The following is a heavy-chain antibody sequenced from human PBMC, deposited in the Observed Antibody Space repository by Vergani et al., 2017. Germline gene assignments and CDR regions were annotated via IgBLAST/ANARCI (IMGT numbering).Heavy chain of an antibody. V-gene: IGHV1-2*02. D-gene: IGHD5-18*01. CDR2: INPSSGST. CDR1: GYTFTGYY. Sequence: QVQLVQSGAEVKKPGASVKVSCKASGYTFTGYYMHWVRQASGQGLEWMGWINPSSGSTNYAQKFQGRVPMTRDTSISTAYMELSRLRSDDTAGYYFARGGPEYSYDLIFLDYWGQGTLVTVSS. CDR3: ARGGPEYSYDLIFLDY. J-gene: IGHJ4*02.